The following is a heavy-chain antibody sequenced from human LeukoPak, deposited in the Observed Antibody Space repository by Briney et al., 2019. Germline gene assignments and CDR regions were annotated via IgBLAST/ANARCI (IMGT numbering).Heavy chain of an antibody. CDR1: GFTVSSNS. J-gene: IGHJ4*02. V-gene: IGHV3-53*01. D-gene: IGHD4/OR15-4a*01. CDR3: ARRAGAYSRAYDY. CDR2: IYSDNT. Sequence: GGSLRLSCTVSGFTVSSNSMSWVRQAPGKGLEWVSFIYSDNTDYSDSVTGRFTISRDNSKNTLYLQMNTLRAEETAVYYCARRAGAYSRAYDYWGQGTLVTVSS.